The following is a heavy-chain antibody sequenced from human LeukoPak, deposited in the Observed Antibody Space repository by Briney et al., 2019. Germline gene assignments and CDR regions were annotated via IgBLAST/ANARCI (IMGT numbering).Heavy chain of an antibody. CDR1: GFTFSSYS. J-gene: IGHJ4*02. D-gene: IGHD6-13*01. CDR3: ARGIAAAGNNY. V-gene: IGHV3-21*01. Sequence: TGGSLRLSCAASGFTFSSYSMNWVRQAPGKGLEWVTSISSSSSYIYYADSVKGRFTISRDNAKNSLYLQMNSLRAEDTAVYYCARGIAAAGNNYWGQGTLVTVSS. CDR2: ISSSSSYI.